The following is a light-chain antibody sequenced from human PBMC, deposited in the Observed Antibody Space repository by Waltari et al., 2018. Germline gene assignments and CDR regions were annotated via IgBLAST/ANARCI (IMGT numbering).Light chain of an antibody. J-gene: IGLJ2*01. CDR3: AAWDDSLNGRV. Sequence: QSVLTHPPSASGTPGQRVTISCSSSSPNIARHNLNSYQHLPGTAPKLLIYSNNQRPPGVPDRFSGSKSGTSASLAISGLQSEDEAVYYCAAWDDSLNGRVFGGGTKLTVV. CDR1: SPNIARHN. V-gene: IGLV1-44*01. CDR2: SNN.